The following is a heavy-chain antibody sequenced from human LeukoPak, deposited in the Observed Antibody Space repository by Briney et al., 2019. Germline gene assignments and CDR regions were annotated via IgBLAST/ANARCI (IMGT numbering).Heavy chain of an antibody. Sequence: PGRSLRLSCAASGFTFSSYGMHWVRQAPGKGLEWVAVISYDGSNKYYADSVKGRFTISRDNSKNTLYLQMNSLRAEDTAVYYCARDTWIQLWSYYYYYYMDVWGKGTTVTVSS. D-gene: IGHD5-18*01. CDR1: GFTFSSYG. CDR2: ISYDGSNK. V-gene: IGHV3-30*03. CDR3: ARDTWIQLWSYYYYYYMDV. J-gene: IGHJ6*03.